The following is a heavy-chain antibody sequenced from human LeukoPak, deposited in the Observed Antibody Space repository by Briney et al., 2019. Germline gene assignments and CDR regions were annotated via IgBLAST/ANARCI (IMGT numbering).Heavy chain of an antibody. CDR3: ARGDYYGSGSYYGMTDAFDI. D-gene: IGHD3-10*01. CDR2: INHSGST. Sequence: SETLSLTCAVYGGSFSGYYWSWIRQPPGKGLEWIGEINHSGSTNYNPSLKSRVTISVDTSKNQFSLKLSSVTAADTAVYYCARGDYYGSGSYYGMTDAFDIWGQGTMVTVSS. V-gene: IGHV4-34*01. J-gene: IGHJ3*02. CDR1: GGSFSGYY.